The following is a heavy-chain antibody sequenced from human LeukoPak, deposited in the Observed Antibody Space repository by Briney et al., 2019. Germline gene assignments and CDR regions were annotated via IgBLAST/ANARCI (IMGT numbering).Heavy chain of an antibody. V-gene: IGHV3-30*02. CDR1: GFSISGHG. J-gene: IGHJ4*02. CDR3: AKDRWNARGVQYYFDY. CDR2: IRYDGSDK. D-gene: IGHD1-1*01. Sequence: GGSLRLSCAASGFSISGHGMHWVRQAPGKGLEWVAFIRYDGSDKFYADSVKGRFTISRDNSKNTLHLQMDSLRAEDTAVYYCAKDRWNARGVQYYFDYWGQGTLVTVSS.